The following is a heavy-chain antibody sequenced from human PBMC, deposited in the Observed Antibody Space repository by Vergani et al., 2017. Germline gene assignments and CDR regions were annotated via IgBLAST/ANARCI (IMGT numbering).Heavy chain of an antibody. CDR1: GFTFSSYG. J-gene: IGHJ1*01. V-gene: IGHV3-30*03. D-gene: IGHD1-1*01. CDR2: ISYDGTQK. CDR3: ATKSCGTPGCQIGYFRE. Sequence: QVQLVESGGGVVQPWGSLRLSCAASGFTFSSYGMHWVRQAPGKGLEWVAVISYDGTQKYYADSVKGRFTISRDNSKSTLYLQMNSLRTEDTAVYYCATKSCGTPGCQIGYFREWGQGTLVTVSS.